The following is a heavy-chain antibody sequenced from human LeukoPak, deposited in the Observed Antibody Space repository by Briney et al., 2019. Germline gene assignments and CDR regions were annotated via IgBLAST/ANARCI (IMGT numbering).Heavy chain of an antibody. Sequence: GGSLRLSCAASGFFFSNFVMHWVRQAQGKGLVWVSRIPTDDNPTNYADFVQGRFTISRDNAKNTVYLQMNNLRAEDTAVYYCARDHYFKIDYWGQGTLVTVSS. J-gene: IGHJ4*02. V-gene: IGHV3-74*01. D-gene: IGHD2/OR15-2a*01. CDR2: IPTDDNPT. CDR3: ARDHYFKIDY. CDR1: GFFFSNFV.